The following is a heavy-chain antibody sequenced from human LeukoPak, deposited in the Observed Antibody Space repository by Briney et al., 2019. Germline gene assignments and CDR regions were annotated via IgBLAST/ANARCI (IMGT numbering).Heavy chain of an antibody. V-gene: IGHV3-21*01. CDR3: ARSQVRGVTGFDY. CDR2: ISSRSSYI. Sequence: GGSLRLSCAASGFTFSSYSMNWVRQAPGKGLEWVSSISSRSSYIYYAYSVKDRFTISRYNAKNSLYLQMNSLRAEDTAVYYCARSQVRGVTGFDYWGQGTLVTVSS. D-gene: IGHD3-10*01. CDR1: GFTFSSYS. J-gene: IGHJ4*02.